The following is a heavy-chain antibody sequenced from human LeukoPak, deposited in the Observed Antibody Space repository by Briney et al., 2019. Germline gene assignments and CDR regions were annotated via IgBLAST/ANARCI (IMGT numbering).Heavy chain of an antibody. J-gene: IGHJ4*02. D-gene: IGHD1-26*01. V-gene: IGHV5-51*01. CDR3: ARQGGSYSNPFDY. Sequence: GESLKISCKGSGYSFTTYWIGWVRQMPGKGLEWMGIIYPGDSDSRYSPSFQGQVTISADKSISTAYLQWSSLKASDTAMYYCARQGGSYSNPFDYWGQGTLVTVSS. CDR2: IYPGDSDS. CDR1: GYSFTTYW.